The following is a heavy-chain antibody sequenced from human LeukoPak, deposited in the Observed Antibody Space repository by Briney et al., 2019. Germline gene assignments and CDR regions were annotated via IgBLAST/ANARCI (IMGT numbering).Heavy chain of an antibody. V-gene: IGHV5-51*01. D-gene: IGHD6-13*01. CDR3: ARARRSSTPEVGDVFKTWYFFEY. CDR2: IYPLDSDV. Sequence: GESLKISCQASGYTFSSYWIAWVRQMPGKGLECMGLIYPLDSDVRYSPALQGQVTISADKSTSTAYLQWSSLKASDTAMYYCARARRSSTPEVGDVFKTWYFFEYWGQGALVTASS. CDR1: GYTFSSYW. J-gene: IGHJ4*02.